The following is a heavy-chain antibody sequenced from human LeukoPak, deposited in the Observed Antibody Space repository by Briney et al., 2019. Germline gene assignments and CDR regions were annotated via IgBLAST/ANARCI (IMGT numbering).Heavy chain of an antibody. CDR2: ISWNSGSI. V-gene: IGHV3-9*01. CDR3: ARRGGSGRAFDY. J-gene: IGHJ4*02. D-gene: IGHD1-26*01. Sequence: PGRSLRLSCAASGFTFDDYAMHWVRHAPGKGLEWVSGISWNSGSIGYADSVKGRFTISRDNAKNSLYLQMNSLRAEDTAVYYCARRGGSGRAFDYWGQGALVTVSS. CDR1: GFTFDDYA.